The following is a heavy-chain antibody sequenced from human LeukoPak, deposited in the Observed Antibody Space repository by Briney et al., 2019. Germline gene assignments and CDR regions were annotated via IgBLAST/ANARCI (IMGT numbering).Heavy chain of an antibody. J-gene: IGHJ4*02. CDR3: ARGTGYSSSWPPH. Sequence: ASVKVSCKASGYTFTSYDITWVRQATGQGLEWMGWMSPDSGYTGYAQTFQGRVSLTRNTSVSTAFMELSSLRSEDTAVYYCARGTGYSSSWPPHWGQGTLVTVSS. CDR1: GYTFTSYD. V-gene: IGHV1-8*01. CDR2: MSPDSGYT. D-gene: IGHD6-13*01.